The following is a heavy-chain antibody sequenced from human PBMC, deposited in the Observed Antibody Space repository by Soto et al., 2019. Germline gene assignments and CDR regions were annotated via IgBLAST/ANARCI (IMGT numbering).Heavy chain of an antibody. D-gene: IGHD4-4*01. Sequence: GGSLRLSCAASGFTFSSYSMNWVRQAPGKGLEWVSYISSSSGTIYYADSVKGRFTISRDNAKSALYLQMNSLRAGDTAVYYCVRDRNSNYHFDSWGQGTMVTVSS. J-gene: IGHJ4*02. CDR2: ISSSSGTI. CDR1: GFTFSSYS. CDR3: VRDRNSNYHFDS. V-gene: IGHV3-48*01.